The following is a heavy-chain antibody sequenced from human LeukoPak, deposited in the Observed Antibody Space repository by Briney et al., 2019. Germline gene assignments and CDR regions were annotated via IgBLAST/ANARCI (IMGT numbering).Heavy chain of an antibody. CDR1: GFTFSSYG. CDR3: ARDRSRYCSGGSCYFFDY. D-gene: IGHD2-15*01. J-gene: IGHJ4*02. CDR2: IWYDGSNK. V-gene: IGHV3-33*01. Sequence: GGSLRLSCAASGFTFSSYGMHWVRQAPGKGLEWVAVIWYDGSNKYYADSVKGRFTISKDNSKNTPYLQMNSLRAEDTAVYYCARDRSRYCSGGSCYFFDYWGQGTLVTVSS.